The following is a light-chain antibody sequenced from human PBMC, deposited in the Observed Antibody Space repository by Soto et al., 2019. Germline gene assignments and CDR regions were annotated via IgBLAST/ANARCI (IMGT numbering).Light chain of an antibody. CDR2: QSN. Sequence: QSVLTQPPSVSAAPGQKVTISCSGSTSNIGNNYVSWFQQLPGTAPKLIIYQSNRRPSGIPDRFSGSKSGTSATLGITGLQTGDEADYYCGSWDHSVSGFAFGTGTKVTVL. J-gene: IGLJ1*01. CDR1: TSNIGNNY. CDR3: GSWDHSVSGFA. V-gene: IGLV1-51*02.